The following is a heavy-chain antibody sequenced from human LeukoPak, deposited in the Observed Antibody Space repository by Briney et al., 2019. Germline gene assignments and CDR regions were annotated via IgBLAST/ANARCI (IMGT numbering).Heavy chain of an antibody. Sequence: GGSLRLSCAASGFSVSSNYMSWVRQAPGKGLEWVSVIYSDSGGSTYYADSVKGRFTMSRDNSKNTLYLHMNSLRAEDTAVYYCTYGDYPLTYWGQGTLVTVSS. J-gene: IGHJ4*02. CDR2: IYSDSGGST. CDR3: TYGDYPLTY. V-gene: IGHV3-66*01. CDR1: GFSVSSNY. D-gene: IGHD4-17*01.